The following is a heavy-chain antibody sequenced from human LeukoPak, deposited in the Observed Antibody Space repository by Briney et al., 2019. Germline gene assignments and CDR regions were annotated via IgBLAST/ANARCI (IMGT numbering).Heavy chain of an antibody. Sequence: PGGSLRLSCAASGFTFDDYGMSWVRQAPGKGLEWVSGINWNGGSTGYADSVKGRFTISRDNAKNSLYLQMNSLRAEDTALYYCARESPTVTMKYGFDYWGQGTLVTASS. V-gene: IGHV3-20*04. J-gene: IGHJ4*02. CDR3: ARESPTVTMKYGFDY. CDR1: GFTFDDYG. D-gene: IGHD4-17*01. CDR2: INWNGGST.